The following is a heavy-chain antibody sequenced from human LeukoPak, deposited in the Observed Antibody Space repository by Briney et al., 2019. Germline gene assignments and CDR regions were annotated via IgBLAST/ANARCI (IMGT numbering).Heavy chain of an antibody. CDR1: GFTFSSYA. D-gene: IGHD4-17*01. V-gene: IGHV3-9*01. CDR3: AKVGDYGGNWYFDY. J-gene: IGHJ4*02. Sequence: GGSLRLSCAASGFTFSSYAMHWVRQAPGKGLEWVSGISWNSGSIGYADSVKGRFTISRDNAKNSLYLQMNSLRAEDTALYYCAKVGDYGGNWYFDYWGQGTLVTVSS. CDR2: ISWNSGSI.